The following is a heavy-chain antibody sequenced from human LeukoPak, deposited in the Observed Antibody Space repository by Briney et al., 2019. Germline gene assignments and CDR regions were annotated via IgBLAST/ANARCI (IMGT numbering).Heavy chain of an antibody. Sequence: GASVKVSCKASGYTFTGYYMRWVRQAPGQGLEWMGWINPNSGGTNYTQKFQGRVTMTRDTSISTAYMELSRLRSDDTAVYYCSWAPDRYYYYGMDVWGQGTTVTVSS. CDR2: INPNSGGT. CDR1: GYTFTGYY. V-gene: IGHV1-2*02. CDR3: SWAPDRYYYYGMDV. J-gene: IGHJ6*02.